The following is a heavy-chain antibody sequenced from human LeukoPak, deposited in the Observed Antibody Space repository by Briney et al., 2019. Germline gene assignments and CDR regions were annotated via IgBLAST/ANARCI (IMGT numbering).Heavy chain of an antibody. J-gene: IGHJ5*02. V-gene: IGHV4-34*01. CDR3: ARFVYWFDP. Sequence: PSETLSLTCAVYGGSFSGYYWSWIRQPPGKGLEWIGEINHSGSTNYNPSLKSRATISVDTSKNQFSLKLSSVTAADTAVYYCARFVYWFDPWGQGTLVTVSS. CDR1: GGSFSGYY. CDR2: INHSGST.